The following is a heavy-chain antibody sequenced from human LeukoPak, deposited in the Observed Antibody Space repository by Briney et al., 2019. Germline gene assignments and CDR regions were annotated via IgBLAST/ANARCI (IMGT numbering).Heavy chain of an antibody. Sequence: SETLSLTCTVSGGSISSSSYYWGWIRQPPGKGLEWIGSIYYSGSTYYNPSLKSRITIPVDTSKNQFSLKLSSVTAADTAVYYCARHWDSWSRTVDYWGQGTLVTVSS. D-gene: IGHD1-20*01. CDR1: GGSISSSSYY. J-gene: IGHJ4*02. V-gene: IGHV4-39*01. CDR3: ARHWDSWSRTVDY. CDR2: IYYSGST.